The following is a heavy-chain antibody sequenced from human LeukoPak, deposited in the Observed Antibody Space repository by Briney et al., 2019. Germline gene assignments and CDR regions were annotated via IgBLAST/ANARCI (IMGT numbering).Heavy chain of an antibody. J-gene: IGHJ4*02. CDR1: GFTFSSYG. CDR2: ISGSGGST. Sequence: GGSLRLSCAASGFTFSSYGMSWVRQAPGKGLEWVSAISGSGGSTYYADSVKGRFTISRDNSKNTLYLQMNSLRAEDTAVYYCAKQWLVPYYFDYWGQGTLATVSS. D-gene: IGHD6-19*01. CDR3: AKQWLVPYYFDY. V-gene: IGHV3-23*01.